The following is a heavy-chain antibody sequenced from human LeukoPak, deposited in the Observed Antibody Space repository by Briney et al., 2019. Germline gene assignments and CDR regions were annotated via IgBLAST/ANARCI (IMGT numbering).Heavy chain of an antibody. CDR1: GGSISGYY. CDR3: ARDRKAPPGYYGMDV. Sequence: SETLSLTCTVSGGSISGYYWSWIRQSPGKGLEWIGYIYYTGSTNYSPSLKSRLTISLDTSKNQFSLKLTSVTAADTAVYYCARDRKAPPGYYGMDVWGQGTTVTVSS. V-gene: IGHV4-59*12. CDR2: IYYTGST. J-gene: IGHJ6*02. D-gene: IGHD3-10*01.